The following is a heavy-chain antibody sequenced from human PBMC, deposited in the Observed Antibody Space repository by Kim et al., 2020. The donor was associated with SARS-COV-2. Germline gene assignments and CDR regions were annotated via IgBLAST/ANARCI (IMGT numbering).Heavy chain of an antibody. CDR1: GFTFNNAW. D-gene: IGHD3-22*01. CDR2: VKPKTDGGTT. V-gene: IGHV3-15*01. J-gene: IGHJ4*01. Sequence: GGSLRLSCAASGFTFNNAWLSWVRQAPGKGLEWVGRVKPKTDGGTTDYAAPVKGRFTISRDDSTNTLHLQMNSLRIDDTGVYYCTTVPGDASGYSWDYWG. CDR3: TTVPGDASGYSWDY.